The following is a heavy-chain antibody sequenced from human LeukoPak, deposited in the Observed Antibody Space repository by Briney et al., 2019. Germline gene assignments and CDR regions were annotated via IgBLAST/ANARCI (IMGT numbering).Heavy chain of an antibody. V-gene: IGHV1-2*02. Sequence: SVKVSCKASGYTFTGYYMHWVRQAPGQGLEWMGWINPNSGGTNYAQKFQGRVTMTRDTSISTAYMELSRLRSDDTAVYYCARDLREYSSGWVYYFDYWGQGTLVTVSS. CDR2: INPNSGGT. CDR3: ARDLREYSSGWVYYFDY. D-gene: IGHD6-19*01. J-gene: IGHJ4*02. CDR1: GYTFTGYY.